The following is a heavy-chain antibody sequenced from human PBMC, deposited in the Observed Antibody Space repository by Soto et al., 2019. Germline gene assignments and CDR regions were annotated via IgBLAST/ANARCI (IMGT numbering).Heavy chain of an antibody. CDR2: IYYSGST. Sequence: QVQLQESGPGLVKPSETLSLTCTVSGGSISSYYWTWIRQPPGKGLEWIGYIYYSGSTNYNPSLKRRVTISVDTSKNHFALRLSSVTAADTAVYYCARFLPRIWGAFDIWCQGTMVTGSS. CDR3: ARFLPRIWGAFDI. D-gene: IGHD2-15*01. J-gene: IGHJ3*02. V-gene: IGHV4-59*08. CDR1: GGSISSYY.